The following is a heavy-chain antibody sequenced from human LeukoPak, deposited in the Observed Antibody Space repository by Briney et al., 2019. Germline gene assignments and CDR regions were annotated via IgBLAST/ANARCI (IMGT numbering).Heavy chain of an antibody. J-gene: IGHJ4*02. CDR1: GFTFSSYE. V-gene: IGHV3-48*03. Sequence: GGSLRLSCAASGFTFSSYEMNWVRQAPGKGLEWVSYISSSGTTIYYADSVKRRFTISRDNAKNSLYLQMNSLRAEDTAVYYCARSSGWYWYFDYWGQGTLVTVSS. D-gene: IGHD6-19*01. CDR2: ISSSGTTI. CDR3: ARSSGWYWYFDY.